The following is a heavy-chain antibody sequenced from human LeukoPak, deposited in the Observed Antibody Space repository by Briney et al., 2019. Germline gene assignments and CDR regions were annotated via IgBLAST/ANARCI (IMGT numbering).Heavy chain of an antibody. D-gene: IGHD2-15*01. J-gene: IGHJ4*02. CDR2: IYSGGST. CDR1: GFTVSRYY. CDR3: ARGDSVVAAAY. Sequence: GGSLRLSCAPSGFTVSRYYISWVRQAPGKGLEWVSVIYSGGSTYYADSVKGRFTISRDNSKNTLYLQMNSLRAEDTAVYYCARGDSVVAAAYWGQGTLVTVSS. V-gene: IGHV3-53*01.